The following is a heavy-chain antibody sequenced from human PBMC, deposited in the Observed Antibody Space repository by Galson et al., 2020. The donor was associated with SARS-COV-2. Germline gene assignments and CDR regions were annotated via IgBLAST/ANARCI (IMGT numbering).Heavy chain of an antibody. J-gene: IGHJ6*02. Sequence: GESLKIYCAVSGISVSNNHVGWGRQASGKGLEWVSFLSGDYITYYADSVRGRFTIPRDNSKNKVYLQMNSLIVDDTAVYYCLGYGSNSDWGQGTTVTVAS. CDR1: GISVSNNH. V-gene: IGHV3-53*01. CDR2: LSGDYIT. CDR3: LGYGSNSD. D-gene: IGHD4-17*01.